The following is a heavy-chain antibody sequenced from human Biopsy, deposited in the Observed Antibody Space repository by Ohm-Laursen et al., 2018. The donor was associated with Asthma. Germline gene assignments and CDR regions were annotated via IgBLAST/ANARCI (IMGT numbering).Heavy chain of an antibody. D-gene: IGHD3-22*01. J-gene: IGHJ4*02. CDR1: GVSISVSNW. Sequence: SDTLSLTCDVSGVSISVSNWWSWVRQPPGRGLEWIGQIYHLGNANYNPSLKSRVTMSVDKSKNQFSLKLTSVTAADTAVYFCARRWRSYDSSNYYLDQWGQGTLVIVSS. CDR2: IYHLGNA. CDR3: ARRWRSYDSSNYYLDQ. V-gene: IGHV4-4*02.